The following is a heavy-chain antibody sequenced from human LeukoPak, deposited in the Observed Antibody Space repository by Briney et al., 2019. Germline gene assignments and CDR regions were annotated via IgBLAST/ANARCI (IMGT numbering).Heavy chain of an antibody. V-gene: IGHV5-51*01. D-gene: IGHD2-15*01. J-gene: IGHJ5*02. CDR1: GYNFTSYW. CDR2: IYPADSDT. CDR3: ARLRCSGGGCYSLSAEFDP. Sequence: ESLKISCKGSGYNFTSYWIGWVRQMPGKGLEWMGIIYPADSDTTYSPSFQGQVTISADKSITTAHLQWSSLRASDTAMYYCARLRCSGGGCYSLSAEFDPWGQGTLVTVSS.